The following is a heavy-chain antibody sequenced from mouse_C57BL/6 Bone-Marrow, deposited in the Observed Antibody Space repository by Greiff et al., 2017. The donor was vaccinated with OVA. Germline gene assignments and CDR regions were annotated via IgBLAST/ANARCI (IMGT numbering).Heavy chain of an antibody. J-gene: IGHJ3*01. V-gene: IGHV1-59*01. D-gene: IGHD2-2*01. CDR1: GYTFTSYW. CDR2: IDPSDSYT. CDR3: VYGYVWFAY. Sequence: QVQLQQPGAELVRPGTSVKLSCKASGYTFTSYWMHWVKQRPGQGLEWIGVIDPSDSYTNSNQKFKGKATLTVDTSSSTAYMQLSSLTSEDSAVYYCVYGYVWFAYWGQGTLVTVSA.